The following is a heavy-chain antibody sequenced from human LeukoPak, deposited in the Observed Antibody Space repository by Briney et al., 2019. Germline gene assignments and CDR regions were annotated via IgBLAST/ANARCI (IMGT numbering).Heavy chain of an antibody. CDR2: IKQDGSEK. J-gene: IGHJ6*02. D-gene: IGHD3-3*01. Sequence: GGSLRLSCAASGFTFSSYWMSWVRQAPGKGLEWVANIKQDGSEKYYVDSVKGRFTISRDNAKNSLYLQMNSLRAEDTAVYYCARVIRFLEWLSQYCYYYGMDVWGQGTTVTVSS. CDR1: GFTFSSYW. V-gene: IGHV3-7*01. CDR3: ARVIRFLEWLSQYCYYYGMDV.